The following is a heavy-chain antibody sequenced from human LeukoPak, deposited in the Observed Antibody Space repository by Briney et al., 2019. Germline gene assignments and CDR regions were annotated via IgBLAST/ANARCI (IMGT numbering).Heavy chain of an antibody. D-gene: IGHD1-26*01. CDR3: AKARSGSYSWGFDP. Sequence: GGSLRLSCAASGFTFSSYTMNWVRQAPGKGLEWVAVISYDGSNKYYADSVKGRFTISRDNSKNTLYLQMNSLRAEDTAVYYCAKARSGSYSWGFDPWGQGTLVTVSS. J-gene: IGHJ5*01. CDR2: ISYDGSNK. CDR1: GFTFSSYT. V-gene: IGHV3-30*18.